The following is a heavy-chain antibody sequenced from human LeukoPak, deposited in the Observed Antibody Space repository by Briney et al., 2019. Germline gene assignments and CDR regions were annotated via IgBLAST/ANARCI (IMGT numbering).Heavy chain of an antibody. CDR3: ARAYYDFWSGYHPDYYYGMDV. CDR1: GYTFTSYY. J-gene: IGHJ6*02. V-gene: IGHV1-18*04. D-gene: IGHD3-3*01. CDR2: ISAYNGNT. Sequence: ASVKVSCKASGYTFTSYYMHWVRLAPGQGLEWMGWISAYNGNTNYAQKLQGRVTMTTDTSTSTAYMELRSLRSDDTAVYYCARAYYDFWSGYHPDYYYGMDVWGQGTTVTVSS.